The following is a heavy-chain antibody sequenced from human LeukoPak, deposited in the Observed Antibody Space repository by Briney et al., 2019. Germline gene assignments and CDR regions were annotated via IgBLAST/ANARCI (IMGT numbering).Heavy chain of an antibody. J-gene: IGHJ4*02. D-gene: IGHD3-3*01. CDR1: GGSISSYY. CDR3: ARVGYYDFWSGYYTDY. CDR2: IYYSGST. Sequence: SETLSLTCTVSGGSISSYYWSWIRQPPGKGLEWIGYIYYSGSTKYNPSLKSRVTISVDTSKNQFSLKLSSVTAADTAVYYCARVGYYDFWSGYYTDYWGQGTLVTVSS. V-gene: IGHV4-59*08.